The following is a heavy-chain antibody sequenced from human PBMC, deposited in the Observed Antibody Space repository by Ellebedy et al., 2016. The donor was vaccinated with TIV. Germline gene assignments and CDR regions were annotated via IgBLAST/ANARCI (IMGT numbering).Heavy chain of an antibody. D-gene: IGHD3-10*01. J-gene: IGHJ6*02. CDR3: AKPSRVRGVTPYYYYGMDV. CDR2: IWYDGSNK. CDR1: GFTFSSYG. V-gene: IGHV3-33*06. Sequence: GESLKISXAASGFTFSSYGMHWVRQAPGKGLEWVAVIWYDGSNKYYADSVKGRFTISRDNSKNTLYLQMNSLRAEDTAVYYCAKPSRVRGVTPYYYYGMDVWGQGTTVTVSS.